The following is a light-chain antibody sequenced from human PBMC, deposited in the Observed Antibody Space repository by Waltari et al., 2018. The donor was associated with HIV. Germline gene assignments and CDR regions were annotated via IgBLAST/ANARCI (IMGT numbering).Light chain of an antibody. CDR2: ERS. V-gene: IGKV3-15*01. CDR3: HQYSDWPFS. J-gene: IGKJ2*03. Sequence: EIVLTQSPATLSVSPGERVTLSCRASQRIGSYLAWFQQKPGQVPSLLIYERSVRATGIPARFSGSGSGTEFTLTIGSLQYEDCAVYFCHQYSDWPFSFGQGTKLGIK. CDR1: QRIGSY.